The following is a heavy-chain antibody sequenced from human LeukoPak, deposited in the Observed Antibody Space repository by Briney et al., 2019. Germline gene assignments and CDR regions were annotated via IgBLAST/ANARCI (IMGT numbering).Heavy chain of an antibody. D-gene: IGHD2-2*01. CDR2: ISYDGSNK. CDR1: GFTFSSYG. V-gene: IGHV3-30*18. Sequence: GGSLRLSCAASGFTFSSYGMHWVRQAPGKGLEWVAVISYDGSNKYYADSVKGRFTISRDNSKNTLYLQMNSLRAEDTAVYYCAKDHGPQVVRYCSSTSCSLDYWGQGTLVTVSS. CDR3: AKDHGPQVVRYCSSTSCSLDY. J-gene: IGHJ4*02.